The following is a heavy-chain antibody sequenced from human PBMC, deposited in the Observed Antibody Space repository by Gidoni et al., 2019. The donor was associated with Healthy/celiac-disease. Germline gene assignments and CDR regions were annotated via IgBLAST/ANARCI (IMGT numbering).Heavy chain of an antibody. D-gene: IGHD6-6*01. CDR3: ARDREYSSSALDAFDI. J-gene: IGHJ3*02. CDR2: IIPIFGTA. V-gene: IGHV1-69*06. Sequence: QVQLVQSGAEVKKPGSSVTVYCKASGGTFSSSAISWVRQAPGQGLEWMGGIIPIFGTANYEKKFQGRVTITADKSTSTAYMELSSLRSEDTAVYYCARDREYSSSALDAFDIWGQGTMVTVSS. CDR1: GGTFSSSA.